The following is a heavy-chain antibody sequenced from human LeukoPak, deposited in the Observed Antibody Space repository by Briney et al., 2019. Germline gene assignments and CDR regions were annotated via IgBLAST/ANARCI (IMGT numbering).Heavy chain of an antibody. D-gene: IGHD5-18*01. J-gene: IGHJ4*02. CDR1: GGSISSSSYY. CDR2: IYYSGST. CDR3: ARDWRYGYKYYFDY. Sequence: PSETLSLTCTVSGGSISSSSYYWGWIRQPPGKGLEWIGSIYYSGSTYYNPSLKSRVTISVDTSKNQFSLELSSVTAADTAVYYCARDWRYGYKYYFDYWGQGTLVTVSS. V-gene: IGHV4-39*07.